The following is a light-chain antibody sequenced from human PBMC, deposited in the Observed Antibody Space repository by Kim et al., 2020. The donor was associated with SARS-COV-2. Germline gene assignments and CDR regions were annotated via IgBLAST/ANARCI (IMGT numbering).Light chain of an antibody. V-gene: IGLV3-21*04. CDR3: QLWDSSLGHQV. J-gene: IGLJ3*02. CDR1: HIGSES. Sequence: SYELTQPPSVSVAPGETARIACGADHIGSESVNCYQQRPGQAPLLVIYFESDRPSGIPERFSASKSGDTATLTISRVVAGYEADYYCQLWDSSLGHQVFG. CDR2: FES.